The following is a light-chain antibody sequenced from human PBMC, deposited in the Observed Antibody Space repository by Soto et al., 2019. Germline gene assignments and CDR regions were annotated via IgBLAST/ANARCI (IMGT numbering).Light chain of an antibody. J-gene: IGLJ2*01. CDR3: QTWGSGIQV. CDR2: LNSDGSH. Sequence: QPVLTQSPSASASLGALVKLTCTLSSGHSTYANAWHQQQPERGPRYLIKLNSDGSHTKVDGIPDRFSGSSSGAERYLSISSLQSEDEGDYYCQTWGSGIQVFGGGTKVTVL. V-gene: IGLV4-69*01. CDR1: SGHSTYA.